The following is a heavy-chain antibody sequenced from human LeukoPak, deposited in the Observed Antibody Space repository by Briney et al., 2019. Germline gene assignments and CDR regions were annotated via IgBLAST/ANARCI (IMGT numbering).Heavy chain of an antibody. D-gene: IGHD3-10*01. CDR3: ARGTRGLPIYYYYYMDV. Sequence: ASVKVSCKASGYTFTSYDINWVRQATGQGLEWTGWMNPNSGNTGYAQKFQGRVTITRNTSISTAYMELSSLRSEDTAVYYCARGTRGLPIYYYYYMDVWGKGTTVTVSS. CDR1: GYTFTSYD. V-gene: IGHV1-8*03. CDR2: MNPNSGNT. J-gene: IGHJ6*03.